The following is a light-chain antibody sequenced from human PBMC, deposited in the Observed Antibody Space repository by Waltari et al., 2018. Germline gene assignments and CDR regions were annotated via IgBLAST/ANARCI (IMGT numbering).Light chain of an antibody. CDR1: QNINRW. CDR2: KAS. CDR3: QQYDSYSLT. Sequence: DIQMTQSPSTLSAYVGDRVTITCRASQNINRWLAWYQQKPGTVPKLLIFKASSLKSGVPSRFSGSGSGTEFTLTISSLQPDDFATYYCQQYDSYSLTFGGGTKVEI. V-gene: IGKV1-5*03. J-gene: IGKJ4*01.